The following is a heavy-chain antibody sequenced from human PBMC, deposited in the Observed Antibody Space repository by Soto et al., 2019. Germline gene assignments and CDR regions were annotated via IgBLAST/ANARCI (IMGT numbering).Heavy chain of an antibody. J-gene: IGHJ3*02. CDR3: TTGKGGYHAFDI. Sequence: GGSLRLSCAASGFTFSNAWMSWVRQAPGKGLEWVGRIKSKTDGGTTDYAAPVKGRFTISRDDSKNTLYLQMNSLKTEDTAVYYCTTGKGGYHAFDIWGQGTMVTVSS. V-gene: IGHV3-15*01. CDR1: GFTFSNAW. D-gene: IGHD5-18*01. CDR2: IKSKTDGGTT.